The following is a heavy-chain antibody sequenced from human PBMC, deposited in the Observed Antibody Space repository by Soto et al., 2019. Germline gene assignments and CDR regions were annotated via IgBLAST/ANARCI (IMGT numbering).Heavy chain of an antibody. Sequence: SETLSLTCTVSGGSISSYYWSWIRQPPGKGLEWIGYIYYSGSTNYNPSLKSRVTISVDTSKNQFSLKLSSVTAADTAVYFCASSHRGYSYGYGARVSAFDIWGQGTMVTVSS. CDR2: IYYSGST. D-gene: IGHD5-18*01. V-gene: IGHV4-59*01. J-gene: IGHJ3*02. CDR3: ASSHRGYSYGYGARVSAFDI. CDR1: GGSISSYY.